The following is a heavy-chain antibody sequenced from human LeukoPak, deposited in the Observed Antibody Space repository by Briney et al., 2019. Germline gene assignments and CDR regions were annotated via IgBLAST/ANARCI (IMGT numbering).Heavy chain of an antibody. Sequence: GGSLRLSCAASGFTFSDYYMSWIRQAPGKGLEWVSYISSSGSTISYADSVKGRFTISRDNAKNSLYLQMNSLRAEDTAVYYCARRASHTYYYDSSGYYRPKHFDYWGQGTLVTVSS. CDR2: ISSSGSTI. CDR3: ARRASHTYYYDSSGYYRPKHFDY. D-gene: IGHD3-22*01. V-gene: IGHV3-11*01. CDR1: GFTFSDYY. J-gene: IGHJ4*02.